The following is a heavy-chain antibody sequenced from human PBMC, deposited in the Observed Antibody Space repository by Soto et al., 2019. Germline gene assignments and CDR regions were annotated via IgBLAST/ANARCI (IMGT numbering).Heavy chain of an antibody. CDR3: ASTEDIVVVPATVTYYYYGMDV. V-gene: IGHV1-69*13. Sequence: SVKVSCKASGGTFSSYAISWVRQAPGQGLEWMGGIIPIFGTANYAQKFQGRVTITADESTSTAYMELSSLGSEDTTVYYCASTEDIVVVPATVTYYYYGMDVWGRGTTVTVSS. D-gene: IGHD2-2*01. CDR2: IIPIFGTA. CDR1: GGTFSSYA. J-gene: IGHJ6*02.